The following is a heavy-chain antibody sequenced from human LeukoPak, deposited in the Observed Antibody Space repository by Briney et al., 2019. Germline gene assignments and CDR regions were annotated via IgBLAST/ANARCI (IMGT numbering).Heavy chain of an antibody. V-gene: IGHV3-23*01. Sequence: GGSLRLSCAASGFTFNSYAMTWVRQAPGKGLEWVSIISGSGVSTYYADSVKGRFTISRDNSKNTLYLQMNSLRAEDTAVYYCAKDWPLIAAAGEFDYWGQGTLVTVSS. CDR3: AKDWPLIAAAGEFDY. CDR2: ISGSGVST. J-gene: IGHJ4*02. CDR1: GFTFNSYA. D-gene: IGHD6-13*01.